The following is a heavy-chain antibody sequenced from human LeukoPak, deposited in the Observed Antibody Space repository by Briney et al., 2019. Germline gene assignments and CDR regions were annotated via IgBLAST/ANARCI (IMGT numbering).Heavy chain of an antibody. CDR1: GFTVSSIY. D-gene: IGHD3-10*02. V-gene: IGHV3-53*01. Sequence: GGSLRLSCAASGFTVSSIYMSWVRQAPGKGLEWISVIYGGSNTYYYADSVKGRFTVSRDNSKNTVYLQMNSLRAEDTAVYYCAELGITMIGGVWGKGTTVTISS. J-gene: IGHJ6*04. CDR3: AELGITMIGGV. CDR2: IYGGSNT.